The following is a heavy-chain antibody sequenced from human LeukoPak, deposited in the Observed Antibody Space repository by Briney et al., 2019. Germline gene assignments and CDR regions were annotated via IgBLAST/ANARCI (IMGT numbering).Heavy chain of an antibody. Sequence: ASVKVSCKDSGYTFTGYYMHWVRQAPGQGLEWMGWINPNSGGTNYAQKFQGRVTMTRDTSISTAYMELSRLRSDDTAVYYCARAIVVVTADFDYWGQGTLVTVSS. CDR1: GYTFTGYY. CDR2: INPNSGGT. J-gene: IGHJ4*02. D-gene: IGHD2-21*02. V-gene: IGHV1-2*02. CDR3: ARAIVVVTADFDY.